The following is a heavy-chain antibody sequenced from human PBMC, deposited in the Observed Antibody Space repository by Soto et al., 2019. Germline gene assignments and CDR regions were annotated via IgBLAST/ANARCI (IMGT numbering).Heavy chain of an antibody. CDR3: ASRYCTTSDCPGFDY. CDR1: GYSFTEYY. CDR2: INPSDGST. J-gene: IGHJ4*02. D-gene: IGHD2-8*01. V-gene: IGHV1-46*01. Sequence: QVQLVQSGAEVKKTGASVEVSCKASGYSFTEYYMHWVRQAPGQGLEWMGIINPSDGSTNYAQKCQGRVTITRDTSTSTVYMDLSSLRSEDTAVYYCASRYCTTSDCPGFDYWGQGTLVTVSS.